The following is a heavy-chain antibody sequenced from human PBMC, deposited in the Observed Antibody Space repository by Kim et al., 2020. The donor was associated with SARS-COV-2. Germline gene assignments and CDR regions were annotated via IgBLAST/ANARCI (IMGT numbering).Heavy chain of an antibody. CDR2: IWYDGSNK. CDR3: AREGMDQLLSSAIDY. CDR1: GFTFSSYG. Sequence: GGSLRLSCAASGFTFSSYGMHWVRQAPGKGLEWVAVIWYDGSNKYYADSVKGRFTISRDNSKNTLYLQMNSLRAEDTAVYYCAREGMDQLLSSAIDYWGQGTLVTVSS. V-gene: IGHV3-33*01. J-gene: IGHJ4*02. D-gene: IGHD2-2*01.